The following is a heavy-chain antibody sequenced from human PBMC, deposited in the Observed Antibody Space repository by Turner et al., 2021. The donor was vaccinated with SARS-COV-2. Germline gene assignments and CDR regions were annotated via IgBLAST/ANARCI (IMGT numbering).Heavy chain of an antibody. CDR1: GFTVSSNY. Sequence: EVQLVESGGGLVQPGGSLRLSCAASGFTVSSNYMNWVRHAPGKGLEWVSVIYSGGSTYYADSVKGRFTISRDTSKNTLYLQMNSLRAEDTAVYYCARDLGGTSSLGGYFDYWGQGTLVTVSS. CDR3: ARDLGGTSSLGGYFDY. J-gene: IGHJ4*02. V-gene: IGHV3-66*02. CDR2: IYSGGST. D-gene: IGHD2-2*01.